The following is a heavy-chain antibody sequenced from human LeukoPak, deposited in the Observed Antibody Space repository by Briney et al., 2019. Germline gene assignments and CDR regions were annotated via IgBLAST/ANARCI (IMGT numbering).Heavy chain of an antibody. D-gene: IGHD3-10*01. CDR2: ISSSSSYI. J-gene: IGHJ6*02. V-gene: IGHV3-21*04. CDR3: ARDALTMVRGVRYYYYGMDV. Sequence: GGSLRLSCAASGFTFSSYSMNWVRQAPGKGLEWVSSISSSSSYIYYADSVKGRFTISRDNAKNSLYLQMNSLRAEDTAVYYCARDALTMVRGVRYYYYGMDVWGQGTTVTVSS. CDR1: GFTFSSYS.